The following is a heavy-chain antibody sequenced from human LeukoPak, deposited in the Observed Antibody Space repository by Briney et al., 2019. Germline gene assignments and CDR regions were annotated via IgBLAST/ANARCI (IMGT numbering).Heavy chain of an antibody. CDR2: VSNDDSIK. Sequence: PGRSLRLSCAASGFTFSGFTFSSYAMHWVRQAAGKGLEWVAVVSNDDSIKYYAESLKGRLTISRDNSKNTLYLQMNDLRHEDTAVYYCAKDENPRDYNYSGMDVWGQGTTVTVSS. J-gene: IGHJ6*02. CDR3: AKDENPRDYNYSGMDV. D-gene: IGHD2/OR15-2a*01. V-gene: IGHV3-30-3*01. CDR1: GFTFSGFTFSSYA.